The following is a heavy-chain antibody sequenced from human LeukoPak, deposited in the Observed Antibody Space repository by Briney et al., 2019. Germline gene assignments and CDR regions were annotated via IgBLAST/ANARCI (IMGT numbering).Heavy chain of an antibody. CDR2: ISTAGDVI. D-gene: IGHD4-23*01. CDR1: GFTFSSYE. V-gene: IGHV3-48*03. CDR3: VNRDYGGYWGMDF. J-gene: IGHJ6*04. Sequence: GGSLRLSCAASGFTFSSYEMNWVRQAPGKGLEWVSYISTAGDVIYYADSVKGRFTISRDNAKSSLYQQIKSLRVDDTALYFCVNRDYGGYWGMDFWGKGTTVAVSS.